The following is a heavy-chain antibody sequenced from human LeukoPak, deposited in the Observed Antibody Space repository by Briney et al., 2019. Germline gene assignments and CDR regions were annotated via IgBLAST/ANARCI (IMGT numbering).Heavy chain of an antibody. J-gene: IGHJ3*01. CDR3: AKDIVVVTSGSNAFDF. V-gene: IGHV3-23*01. CDR1: GFTFSSYA. D-gene: IGHD2-21*02. CDR2: ISGSGGST. Sequence: SGGSLRLSCAASGFTFSSYAMSWVRQAPGKGLEWVSAISGSGGSTYYADSVKGRFTISRDNSKNTLYLQMNSLRAEDTAVYYCAKDIVVVTSGSNAFDFWGQGTMVTVSS.